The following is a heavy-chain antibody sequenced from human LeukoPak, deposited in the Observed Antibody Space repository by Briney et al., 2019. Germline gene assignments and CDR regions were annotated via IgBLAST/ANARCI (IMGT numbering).Heavy chain of an antibody. CDR3: ARDYTLQGWFDP. Sequence: ASVKVSCKASGYTFTSYYMHWVRQAPGQGLEWMGIVNPSGGSTSYAQEFQGRVTMTRDTSTSTVYMELSSLRSEDTAVYYCARDYTLQGWFDPWGQGTLVTVSS. V-gene: IGHV1-46*01. D-gene: IGHD3-16*01. CDR1: GYTFTSYY. J-gene: IGHJ5*02. CDR2: VNPSGGST.